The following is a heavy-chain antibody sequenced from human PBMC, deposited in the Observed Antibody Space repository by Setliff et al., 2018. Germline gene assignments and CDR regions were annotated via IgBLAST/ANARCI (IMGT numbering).Heavy chain of an antibody. V-gene: IGHV4-38-2*02. CDR3: ARGGTYRYFDY. CDR2: VYYSGST. CDR1: NFSVTTVYY. J-gene: IGHJ4*02. Sequence: SETLSLTCSVSNFSVTTVYYWGWVRQPPGKGLEWIANVYYSGSTFYSPSLQSRVTMSVDTAKNQFSLNLHSVTAADTAVYYCARGGTYRYFDYWGQGALVTVSS.